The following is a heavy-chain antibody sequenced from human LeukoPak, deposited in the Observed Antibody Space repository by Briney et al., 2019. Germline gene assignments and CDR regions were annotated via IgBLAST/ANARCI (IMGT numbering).Heavy chain of an antibody. CDR2: ISYDGSNK. CDR1: GFTFSSYG. Sequence: PGGSLRLSCAASGFTFSSYGMHWVRQAPGKGLEWVAVISYDGSNKYYADSVKGRFTISRDNSKNTLYLQMNSLRAEDTAVYYCAKSYVGATAIDYWGQGTLVTVSS. V-gene: IGHV3-30*18. D-gene: IGHD1-26*01. CDR3: AKSYVGATAIDY. J-gene: IGHJ4*02.